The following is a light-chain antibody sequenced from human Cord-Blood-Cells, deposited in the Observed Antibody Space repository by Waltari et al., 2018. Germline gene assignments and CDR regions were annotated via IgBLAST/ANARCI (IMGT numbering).Light chain of an antibody. J-gene: IGKJ4*01. Sequence: LQMTPSPSSLSPSVVDRVTITCQASQDISNYLNWYQQKPGKAPKLLIYDASNLETGVPSRFSGSGSGTDFTFTISSLQPEDIATYYCQQYDNLPLTFGGGTKVEIK. CDR2: DAS. CDR3: QQYDNLPLT. V-gene: IGKV1-33*01. CDR1: QDISNY.